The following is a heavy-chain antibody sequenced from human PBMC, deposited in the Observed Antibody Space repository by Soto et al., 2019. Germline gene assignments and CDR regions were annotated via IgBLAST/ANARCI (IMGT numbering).Heavy chain of an antibody. CDR1: GDSISSYY. CDR2: ISYTGST. CDR3: ASVGELPVWFDP. V-gene: IGHV4-59*13. D-gene: IGHD3-10*01. J-gene: IGHJ5*02. Sequence: QVQLQESGPGLVKPSETLSLTCTVSGDSISSYYWSWIRQPPGKGLEWVGYISYTGSTIYNPSLESRATISLDTSKNQVSLSLNSVTVADTPVYYCASVGELPVWFDPWGRGTLVTVSS.